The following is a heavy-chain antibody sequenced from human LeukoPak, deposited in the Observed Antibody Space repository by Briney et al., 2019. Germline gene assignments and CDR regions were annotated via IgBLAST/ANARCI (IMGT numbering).Heavy chain of an antibody. J-gene: IGHJ4*02. CDR3: ARGRPMVRGVIRPFDY. CDR2: INHSGST. Sequence: SETLSLTCAVYGGSFSGYYWSWIRQPPGKGLEWIGEINHSGSTNYNPSLKSRVTISVDTSKNQFSLKLSSVTAADTAAYYCARGRPMVRGVIRPFDYWGQGTLVTVSS. V-gene: IGHV4-34*01. CDR1: GGSFSGYY. D-gene: IGHD3-10*01.